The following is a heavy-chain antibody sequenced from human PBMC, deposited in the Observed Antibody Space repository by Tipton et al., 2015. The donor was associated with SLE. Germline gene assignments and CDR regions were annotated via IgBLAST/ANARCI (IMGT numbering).Heavy chain of an antibody. CDR1: GGSISSSSYY. D-gene: IGHD2-21*01. V-gene: IGHV4-39*07. CDR3: ARDDSWAYCGGDCGGYFDL. Sequence: TLSLTCTVSGGSISSSSYYWGWIRQPPGKGLEWIGSIYYSGSTYYNPSLKSRVTISVETSKNQFSLKLSSVTAADTAVYYCARDDSWAYCGGDCGGYFDLWGRGTLVTVSS. J-gene: IGHJ2*01. CDR2: IYYSGST.